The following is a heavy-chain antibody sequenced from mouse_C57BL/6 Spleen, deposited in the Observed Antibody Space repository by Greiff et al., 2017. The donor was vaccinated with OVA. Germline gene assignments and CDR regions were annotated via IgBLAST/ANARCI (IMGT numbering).Heavy chain of an antibody. CDR1: GYSFTGYY. CDR3: AREDVFAD. Sequence: EVQLQQSGPELVKPGASVKISCKASGYSFTGYYMNWVKQSPEKSLEWIGEINPSTGGTTYNQKFKAKATLTVDKSSSTAYMQLKSLTSEDSAVYYCAREDVFADWGQGTLVTVSA. J-gene: IGHJ3*01. CDR2: INPSTGGT. V-gene: IGHV1-42*01.